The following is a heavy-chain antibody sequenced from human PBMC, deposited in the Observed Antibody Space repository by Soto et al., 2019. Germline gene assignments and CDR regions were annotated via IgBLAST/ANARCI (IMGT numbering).Heavy chain of an antibody. Sequence: PGGSLRLSCAASGFIFNNAWMDWVRQAPGKGLEWVGRIKSKTDGGTTDYAAPVKGRFTISRDDSKNTLYLQINSLKTEDTAVYYCTHQRWGAFEIWGQGTMVTVSS. CDR3: THQRWGAFEI. CDR2: IKSKTDGGTT. V-gene: IGHV3-15*07. CDR1: GFIFNNAW. J-gene: IGHJ3*02. D-gene: IGHD2-2*01.